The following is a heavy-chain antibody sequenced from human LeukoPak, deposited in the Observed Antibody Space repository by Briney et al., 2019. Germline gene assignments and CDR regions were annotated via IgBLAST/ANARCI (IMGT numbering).Heavy chain of an antibody. CDR3: ASGYYYDSSGYYPFDY. V-gene: IGHV3-21*01. CDR1: GFTFSSYE. J-gene: IGHJ4*02. Sequence: PGGSLRLSCAASGFTFSSYEMNWVRQAPGKGLEWVSSISSSSSYIYYADSVKGRFTISRDNAKNSLYLQMNSLRAEDTAVYYCASGYYYDSSGYYPFDYWGQGTLVTVSS. D-gene: IGHD3-22*01. CDR2: ISSSSSYI.